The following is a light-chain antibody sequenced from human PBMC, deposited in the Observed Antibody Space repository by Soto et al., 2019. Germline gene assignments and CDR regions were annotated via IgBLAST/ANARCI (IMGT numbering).Light chain of an antibody. J-gene: IGKJ1*01. CDR1: HIISSW. CDR2: KAS. Sequence: DIQMTQSPSTLSASVGDRVTITWGAIHIISSWLAWYQQKPGKAPKLLIYKASSLESGVPSRFSGSGFGTEFTLTITSLQPDDFATYYCQQYNSYSTFGPATFGQGTKVDI. V-gene: IGKV1-5*03. CDR3: QQYNSYSTFGPAT.